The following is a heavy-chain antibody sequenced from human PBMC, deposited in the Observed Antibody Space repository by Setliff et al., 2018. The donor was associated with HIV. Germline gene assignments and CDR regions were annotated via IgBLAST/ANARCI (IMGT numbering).Heavy chain of an antibody. Sequence: ASVKVSCKASGYIITRYGVTWVRQSPGQGLEWLGWMNPNSGRAGSAQMFQGRLTMTRDTSTSTAYMELSSLTSDDTAIYYCARGRLSWSPDFWGQGTLVTVSS. CDR3: ARGRLSWSPDF. J-gene: IGHJ4*02. CDR2: MNPNSGRA. CDR1: GYIITRYG. V-gene: IGHV1-8*01.